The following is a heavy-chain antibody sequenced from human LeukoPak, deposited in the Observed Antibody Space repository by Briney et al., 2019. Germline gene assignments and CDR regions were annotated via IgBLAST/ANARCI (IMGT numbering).Heavy chain of an antibody. Sequence: ASVKVSCKASGYTFNTNYIHWVRQAPGHGLEWIGVINPSGDGTSYPQRFQGRVTLARDTSTSTIYMELSSLRSEDTAIYYCAKETPNTGWFDPWGQGTLVTVSS. V-gene: IGHV1-46*02. D-gene: IGHD1-14*01. CDR1: GYTFNTNY. J-gene: IGHJ5*02. CDR3: AKETPNTGWFDP. CDR2: INPSGDGT.